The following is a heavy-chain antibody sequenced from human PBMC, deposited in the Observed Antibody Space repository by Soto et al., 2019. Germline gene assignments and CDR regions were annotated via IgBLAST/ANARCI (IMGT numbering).Heavy chain of an antibody. Sequence: GGSMRLSCAASGFNFSSYGMHWVRQNTGKGLEWVAVISYDGSNKYYADSVKGRFTISRDNSKNTLYLQMNSLRAEDTAVYYCANAPAIVLVPAALGGDYWGQGTLVTVSS. CDR1: GFNFSSYG. D-gene: IGHD2-2*01. CDR2: ISYDGSNK. CDR3: ANAPAIVLVPAALGGDY. V-gene: IGHV3-30*18. J-gene: IGHJ4*02.